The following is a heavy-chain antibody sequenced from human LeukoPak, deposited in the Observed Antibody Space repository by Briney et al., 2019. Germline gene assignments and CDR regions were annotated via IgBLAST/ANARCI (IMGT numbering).Heavy chain of an antibody. CDR3: GRDGGISIDY. CDR2: IWYDGSKR. J-gene: IGHJ4*02. D-gene: IGHD1-26*01. CDR1: GFTFSSYG. V-gene: IGHV3-33*01. Sequence: GGSLRLSCAASGFTFSSYGMPWVRQAPGKGLEWVAVIWYDGSKRYYADSVMGRFTISRDVAKNTLYLQMNSLRADDTAVYYCGRDGGISIDYWGQGALVTVSS.